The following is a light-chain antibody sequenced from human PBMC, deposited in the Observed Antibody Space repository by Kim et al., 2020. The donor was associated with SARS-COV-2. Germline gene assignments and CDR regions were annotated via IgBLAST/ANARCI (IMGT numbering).Light chain of an antibody. CDR2: VNSDGSH. V-gene: IGLV4-69*01. CDR3: QTWGTGIAV. J-gene: IGLJ7*01. Sequence: QLVLTQSPSASASLGASVKLTCTLSSGHNNYAIAWHQQQPEKGPRYLMKVNSDGSHSKGDGIPDRFSGSSSGAERYLTISSLQSEDEGDYYCQTWGTGIAVFGGGTKVTVL. CDR1: SGHNNYA.